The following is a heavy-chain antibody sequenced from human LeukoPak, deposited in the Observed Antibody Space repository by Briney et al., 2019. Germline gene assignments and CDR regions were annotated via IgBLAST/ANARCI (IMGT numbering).Heavy chain of an antibody. CDR1: GFTFSSYG. D-gene: IGHD4-17*01. Sequence: GGSLRLSCAASGFTFSSYGMHWVRQAPGKGLEWVAIISYDGTNKYYVDSVKGRFTISRDNSKNTLYLQMNSLGAEDTAVYYCARDRSYGSFDYWGQGTLVTVSS. J-gene: IGHJ4*02. CDR3: ARDRSYGSFDY. V-gene: IGHV3-30*03. CDR2: ISYDGTNK.